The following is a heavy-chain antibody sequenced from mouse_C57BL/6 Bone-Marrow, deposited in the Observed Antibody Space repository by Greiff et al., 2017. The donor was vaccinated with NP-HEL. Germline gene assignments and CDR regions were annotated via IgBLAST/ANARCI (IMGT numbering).Heavy chain of an antibody. CDR2: IDPSDSYT. J-gene: IGHJ3*01. V-gene: IGHV1-50*01. Sequence: QVQLQQPGAELVKPGASVKLSCKASGYTFTSYWMQWVKQRPGQGLEWIGEIDPSDSYTNYNQKLKGKATLTVDTSSSTAYMQLSSLTSEDSAVYYCARGCGYGGFAYWGQGTLVTVSA. CDR3: ARGCGYGGFAY. CDR1: GYTFTSYW. D-gene: IGHD2-2*01.